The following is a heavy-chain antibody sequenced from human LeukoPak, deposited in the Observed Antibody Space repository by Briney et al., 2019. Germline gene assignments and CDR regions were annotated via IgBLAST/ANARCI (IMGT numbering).Heavy chain of an antibody. J-gene: IGHJ3*02. CDR2: INPSGGST. CDR1: GYTFTSYY. Sequence: GASVKVSCKASGYTFTSYYMHWVRQAPGQGLEWMGIINPSGGSTSYAQKFQGRVTMTRDTSTSTVYMELSSLRSEDTAVYYCARGGKGTIAARHTSHAFDIWGQGTMVTVSS. D-gene: IGHD6-6*01. CDR3: ARGGKGTIAARHTSHAFDI. V-gene: IGHV1-46*01.